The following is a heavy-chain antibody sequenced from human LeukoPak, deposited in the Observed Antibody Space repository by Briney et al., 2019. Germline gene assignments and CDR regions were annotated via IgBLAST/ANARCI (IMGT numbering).Heavy chain of an antibody. Sequence: SETLSLTCTVSGVSISSSYSYWGWIRQPPGVGLGCIGSIYYTGNTYYNASLKSQVSISINTSKNQFSLKLTSVTAADTAVYYCARQTGSGLFILPGGQGTLVTVSS. D-gene: IGHD3/OR15-3a*01. CDR1: GVSISSSYSY. V-gene: IGHV4-39*01. CDR2: IYYTGNT. J-gene: IGHJ4*02. CDR3: ARQTGSGLFILP.